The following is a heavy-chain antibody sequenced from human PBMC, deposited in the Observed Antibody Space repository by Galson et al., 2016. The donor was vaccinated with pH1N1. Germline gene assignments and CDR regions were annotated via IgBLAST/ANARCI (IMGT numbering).Heavy chain of an antibody. CDR1: GFPFSDYW. Sequence: SLRLSCAASGFPFSDYWMHWVRQAPGKGLVWVARIDNDGRGTSHADSVRGRFAISRDNAENMLYLQMNSLRTDDTGVYYCARNWWGIDYWGQGALVTVSS. V-gene: IGHV3-74*01. CDR2: IDNDGRGT. CDR3: ARNWWGIDY. J-gene: IGHJ4*02. D-gene: IGHD2-15*01.